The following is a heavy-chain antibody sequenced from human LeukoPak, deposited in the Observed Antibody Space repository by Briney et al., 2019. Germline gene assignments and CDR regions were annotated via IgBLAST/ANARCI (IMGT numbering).Heavy chain of an antibody. CDR2: INHSGST. D-gene: IGHD2-15*01. J-gene: IGHJ3*02. V-gene: IGHV4-34*01. CDR1: GGSFSGYY. Sequence: SETLSLTCAVYGGSFSGYYWSWIRQPPGKGLEWIGEINHSGSTNYNPSLKSRVSISVDTSKNQFSLKLSSVTAADTAVYYCARERRYCSGGSCYGRRAFDIWGQGTMVTVSS. CDR3: ARERRYCSGGSCYGRRAFDI.